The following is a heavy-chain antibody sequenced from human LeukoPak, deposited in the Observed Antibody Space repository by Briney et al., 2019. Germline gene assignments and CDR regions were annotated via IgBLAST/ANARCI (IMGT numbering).Heavy chain of an antibody. CDR2: IGSDNKP. CDR1: GFTFSAYA. D-gene: IGHD3-22*01. J-gene: IGHJ4*02. CDR3: ARRDYDSLDY. V-gene: IGHV3-23*05. Sequence: GGSLRLSCEASGFTFSAYAMTWVRQAPGKGLEWVSSIGSDNKPHYSESVKGRFAISRDNSKNTLYLQVNSLRAEDTAVYYCARRDYDSLDYWGQGTLVTVSS.